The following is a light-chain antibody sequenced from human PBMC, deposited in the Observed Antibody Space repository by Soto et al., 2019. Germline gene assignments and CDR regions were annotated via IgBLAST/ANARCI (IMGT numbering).Light chain of an antibody. CDR3: QQSFSFPVT. V-gene: IGKV1-39*01. Sequence: DIQMTQSPSSLSASVGDRVTITCRANQTITRYLNWYQQKPGTAPQLLIYAASSLQEGVPSRFRGSGSGTDYTLTISNLQPEDFAAYSCQQSFSFPVTFGQGTKLEIK. J-gene: IGKJ2*01. CDR1: QTITRY. CDR2: AAS.